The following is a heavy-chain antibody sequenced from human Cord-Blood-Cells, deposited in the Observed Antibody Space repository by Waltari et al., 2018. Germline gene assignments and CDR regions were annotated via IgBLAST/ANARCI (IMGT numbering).Heavy chain of an antibody. CDR3: TTEQQLAAFDI. Sequence: EVQLLESGGGLVKPGGSLLLSFAASGFTLSNAGMSWVTKAPGKGMEWVGRIKSKTDGGTTDYAAPVKGRFTISRDDTKNTLYLQMNSLKTEDTAVYYCTTEQQLAAFDIWGQGTMVTVSS. J-gene: IGHJ3*02. D-gene: IGHD6-13*01. CDR1: GFTLSNAG. V-gene: IGHV3-15*01. CDR2: IKSKTDGGTT.